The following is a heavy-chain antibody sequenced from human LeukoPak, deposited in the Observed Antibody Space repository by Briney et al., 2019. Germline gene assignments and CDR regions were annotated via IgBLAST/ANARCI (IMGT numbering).Heavy chain of an antibody. CDR2: ISYSASP. CDR3: ARWADRHGMDL. V-gene: IGHV4-59*01. CDR1: GGSISSYY. Sequence: PSETLSLTCTVSGGSISSYYWSWIRQPPGKGMEWIRYISYSASPNYTPSLQTRVTISVDPSKNQFSLKLSSVPAPDTAVYYCARWADRHGMDLWGQGTTVTVSS. J-gene: IGHJ6*02.